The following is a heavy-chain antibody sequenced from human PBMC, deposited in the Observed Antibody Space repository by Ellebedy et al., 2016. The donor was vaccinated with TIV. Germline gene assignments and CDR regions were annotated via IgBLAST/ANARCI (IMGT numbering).Heavy chain of an antibody. D-gene: IGHD1-1*01. CDR3: ARRMGLEISIDY. Sequence: MPSETLSLTCTVSGVSISSSSYYRGWIRQPPGKGLEWIGSINYSGSTYYAPSLKSRVTISGDTSRNQFSLKLSSVTAADTAVYYCARRMGLEISIDYWGQGSLVTVSS. V-gene: IGHV4-39*07. J-gene: IGHJ4*02. CDR1: GVSISSSSYY. CDR2: INYSGST.